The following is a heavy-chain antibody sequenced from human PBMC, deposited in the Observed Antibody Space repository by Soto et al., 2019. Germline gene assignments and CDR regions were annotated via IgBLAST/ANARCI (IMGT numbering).Heavy chain of an antibody. V-gene: IGHV3-21*01. Sequence: ESGGGLVKLGGSLKLSCPASGFTFRTYSMNWVPQAPGRGLEWVPSISSSRSYIYYADSVKGQFTISRDNAKNSLYLQMNSLRAEDTAVYYCARLPYGSGSYPFDYWGQGTLVTVSS. CDR3: ARLPYGSGSYPFDY. CDR2: ISSSRSYI. D-gene: IGHD3-10*01. CDR1: GFTFRTYS. J-gene: IGHJ4*02.